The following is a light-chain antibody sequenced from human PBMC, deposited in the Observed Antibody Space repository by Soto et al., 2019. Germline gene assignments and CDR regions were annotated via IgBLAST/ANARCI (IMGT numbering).Light chain of an antibody. J-gene: IGLJ1*01. CDR2: DVS. Sequence: QPALDQPASVTGSPGQSITISCTGTSSDIGGYKYASWYQQHPGKAPKLMIYDVSNRPSGVSNRFSGSKSGNTATLTISGLQGEDEAEYYCSSYTGGSTYVFGTGTKVTVL. CDR3: SSYTGGSTYV. CDR1: SSDIGGYKY. V-gene: IGLV2-14*01.